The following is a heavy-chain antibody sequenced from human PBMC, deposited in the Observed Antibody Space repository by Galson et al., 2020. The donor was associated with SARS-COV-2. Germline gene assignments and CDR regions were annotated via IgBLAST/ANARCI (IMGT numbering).Heavy chain of an antibody. D-gene: IGHD1-26*01. CDR2: IVGGGGDT. J-gene: IGHJ1*01. Sequence: SVKVSCTASGFTLTSSAVQWVRQSRGQRFEWIGWIVGGGGDTKYAQKFQERVTITRDMSTSTAYMELTSLRSEDTAVYYCAIIVAATTQAYWGQGSLVTVSS. CDR1: GFTLTSSA. V-gene: IGHV1-58*01. CDR3: AIIVAATTQAY.